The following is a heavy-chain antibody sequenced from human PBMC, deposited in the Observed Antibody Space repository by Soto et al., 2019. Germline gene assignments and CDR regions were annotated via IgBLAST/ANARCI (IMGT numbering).Heavy chain of an antibody. CDR2: IYYSGST. D-gene: IGHD3-10*01. CDR1: GGSISSYY. V-gene: IGHV4-59*01. CDR3: ASINYYGSGSLEDY. J-gene: IGHJ4*02. Sequence: SETLSLTCTVSGGSISSYYWSWIRQPPGKGLEWIGYIYYSGSTNYNPSLKSRVTISVDTSKNQFSLKLSSVTAADTAVYYCASINYYGSGSLEDYWGQGTLVTVSS.